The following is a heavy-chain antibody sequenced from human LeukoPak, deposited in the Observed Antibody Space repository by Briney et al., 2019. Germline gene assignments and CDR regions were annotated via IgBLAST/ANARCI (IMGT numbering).Heavy chain of an antibody. Sequence: ASVKVSCKASGYSFTSYGISWVRQAPGQELEWMGWISAYNGNTNYAQRLQGRVTMTTDTSTSTAYMELRSLTSDDTAVYYCARVPSGGPFDYWGQGTLVTVSS. V-gene: IGHV1-18*01. J-gene: IGHJ4*02. CDR2: ISAYNGNT. CDR1: GYSFTSYG. CDR3: ARVPSGGPFDY. D-gene: IGHD2-15*01.